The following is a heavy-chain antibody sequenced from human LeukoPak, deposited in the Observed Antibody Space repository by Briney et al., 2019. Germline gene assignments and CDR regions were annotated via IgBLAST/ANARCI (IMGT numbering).Heavy chain of an antibody. CDR2: INPNSGGT. Sequence: ASVKVSCKASGYTFTGDYMHWVRQAPGQGLECMGWINPNSGGTNYAQKFQGRVTMTRDTSTSTAYMELSRLRSDDTAVYYCARERVDYGGINWFDPWGQGTLVTVSS. D-gene: IGHD4-23*01. J-gene: IGHJ5*02. CDR3: ARERVDYGGINWFDP. V-gene: IGHV1-2*02. CDR1: GYTFTGDY.